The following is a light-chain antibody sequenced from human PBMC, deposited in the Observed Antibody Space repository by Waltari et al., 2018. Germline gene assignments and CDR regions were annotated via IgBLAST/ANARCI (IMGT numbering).Light chain of an antibody. Sequence: DILMTQSPSSLSASVGDTVTITCRASQDISSYLNWFQQKPGKAPKLLIYAATTLQSGVPSRFGGSGSGTEFTLTISSLQPEDFAAYYCLQHNSYPFTFGPGTKLDIK. CDR3: LQHNSYPFT. V-gene: IGKV1-17*01. CDR2: AAT. CDR1: QDISSY. J-gene: IGKJ3*01.